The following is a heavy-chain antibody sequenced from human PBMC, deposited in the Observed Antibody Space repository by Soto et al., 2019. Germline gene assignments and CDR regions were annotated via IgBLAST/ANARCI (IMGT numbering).Heavy chain of an antibody. CDR1: GGSISSGDYY. Sequence: SETLSLTCTVSGGSISSGDYYWSWIRQPPGKGLEWIGYIYYSGSTYYNPSLKSRVTISVDTSKNQFSLTLSSVTAAHTAVYYCARSALGSLNAFDIWGQGTIVTVSS. D-gene: IGHD7-27*01. V-gene: IGHV4-30-4*01. CDR3: ARSALGSLNAFDI. CDR2: IYYSGST. J-gene: IGHJ3*02.